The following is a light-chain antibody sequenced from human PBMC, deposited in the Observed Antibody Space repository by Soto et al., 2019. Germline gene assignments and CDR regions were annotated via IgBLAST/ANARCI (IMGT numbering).Light chain of an antibody. CDR2: WAS. Sequence: DILMTQSPDSLAVSLGERATINCKSSQTVLYSSNNNNYLAWYQQKPGQPPKLLISWASTRESGVPDRFSGSGSGPDFTLTISSLQAEDVAVYYCHQYYNTPLTFGGGTKVEIK. V-gene: IGKV4-1*01. J-gene: IGKJ4*01. CDR3: HQYYNTPLT. CDR1: QTVLYSSNNNNY.